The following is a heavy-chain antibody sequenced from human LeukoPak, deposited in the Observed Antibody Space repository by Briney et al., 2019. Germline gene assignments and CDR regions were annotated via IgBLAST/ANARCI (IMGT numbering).Heavy chain of an antibody. CDR3: AKGRPYSSSSALDY. CDR1: GFTFDDYA. CDR2: ISWNSGSI. V-gene: IGHV3-9*01. Sequence: QTGGSLRLSCAASGFTFDDYAMHWVRHAPGKGLEWVSGISWNSGSIGYADSVKGRFTISRDNAKNSLYLQMNSLRAEDTALYYCAKGRPYSSSSALDYWGQGTLVTVSS. D-gene: IGHD6-6*01. J-gene: IGHJ4*02.